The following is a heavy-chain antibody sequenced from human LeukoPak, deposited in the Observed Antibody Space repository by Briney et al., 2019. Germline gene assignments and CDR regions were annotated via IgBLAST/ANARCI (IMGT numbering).Heavy chain of an antibody. D-gene: IGHD3-22*01. CDR1: GFTFSSYG. CDR3: ASLSSAGSGGFDY. J-gene: IGHJ4*02. Sequence: GGSLRLSCAASGFTFSSYGMHWVRQAPGKGLEWMAFTSYDGSNKYYADSVKGRFTISRDNSKNTLYLQMNSLRAEDTAVYYCASLSSAGSGGFDYWGQGTLVTVSS. CDR2: TSYDGSNK. V-gene: IGHV3-30*19.